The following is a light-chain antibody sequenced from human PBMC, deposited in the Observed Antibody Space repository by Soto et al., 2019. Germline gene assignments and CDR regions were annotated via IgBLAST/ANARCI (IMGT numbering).Light chain of an antibody. J-gene: IGKJ1*01. V-gene: IGKV1-6*01. Sequence: IEMTQTPDSHHRCVDDKITLPYRASQGIRNDLGWFQQKPGKAPKLLIYAASDLQSGVPSRFSGSGSGTDFTLTITNLQPEDFATYYCLQDYNCPWTFGQGTKVDI. CDR3: LQDYNCPWT. CDR1: QGIRND. CDR2: AAS.